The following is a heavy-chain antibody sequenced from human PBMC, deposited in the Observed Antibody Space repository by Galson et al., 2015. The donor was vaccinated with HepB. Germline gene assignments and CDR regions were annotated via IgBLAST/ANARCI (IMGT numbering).Heavy chain of an antibody. CDR3: ARDSRYCSSTSCYRGMDV. CDR2: INAGNGNT. D-gene: IGHD2-2*01. CDR1: GYTFTSYA. Sequence: SVKVSCKASGYTFTSYAMHWVRQAPGQRLEWMGWINAGNGNTKYSQKFQGRVTITRDTSASTAYMELSSLRSEDTAVYYCARDSRYCSSTSCYRGMDVWGQGTTVTVSS. J-gene: IGHJ6*02. V-gene: IGHV1-3*01.